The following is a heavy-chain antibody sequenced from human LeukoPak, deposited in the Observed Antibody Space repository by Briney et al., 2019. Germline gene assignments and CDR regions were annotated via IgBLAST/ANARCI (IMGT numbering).Heavy chain of an antibody. D-gene: IGHD4-17*01. Sequence: SETLSLTCTVSGYSISSGYYWGWIRQPPGKGLEWIGSIYHSGSTYYNPSLKSRVTMSVDTSKNQFSLKLSSVTAADTAVYYCARDYGDGPFDYWGQGTLVTVSS. V-gene: IGHV4-38-2*02. CDR2: IYHSGST. CDR1: GYSISSGYY. J-gene: IGHJ4*02. CDR3: ARDYGDGPFDY.